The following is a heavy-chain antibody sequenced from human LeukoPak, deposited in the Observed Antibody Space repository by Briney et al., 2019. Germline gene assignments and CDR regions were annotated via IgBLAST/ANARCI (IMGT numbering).Heavy chain of an antibody. CDR1: GGTFSSYA. J-gene: IGHJ4*02. CDR3: ARDWRGYSSEPFDY. Sequence: EASVKVSCKASGGTFSSYAIRWVRQAPGQGLEWMERIIPIFGTANYAQKFQGRVTITKDESTSTAYMELSSLRSDDTAVYYCARDWRGYSSEPFDYWGQGTLVTVSS. D-gene: IGHD6-19*01. CDR2: IIPIFGTA. V-gene: IGHV1-69*05.